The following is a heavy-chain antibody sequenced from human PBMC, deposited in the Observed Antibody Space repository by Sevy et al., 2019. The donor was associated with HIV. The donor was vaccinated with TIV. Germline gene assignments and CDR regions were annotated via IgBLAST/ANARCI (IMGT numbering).Heavy chain of an antibody. CDR1: GFTFSSYW. V-gene: IGHV3-7*03. CDR2: IKQDGGET. J-gene: IGHJ4*02. D-gene: IGHD2-15*01. CDR3: VRCGGQIMVSAAFAS. Sequence: GGSLRLSCAASGFTFSSYWMSWVRQAPGKGLEWVANIKQDGGETYYVDSVKGRFTISRDNAKNSLYLQMNSLRVEDMAVYYCVRCGGQIMVSAAFASWGQGTLVTVSS.